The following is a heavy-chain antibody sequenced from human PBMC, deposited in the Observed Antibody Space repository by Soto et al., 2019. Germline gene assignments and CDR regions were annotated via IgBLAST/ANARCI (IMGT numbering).Heavy chain of an antibody. CDR2: ISSSSSYI. CDR3: ARDREGVGAGLF. Sequence: EVQLVESGGGLVKPGGSLRLSCAASGFTFSSYSLNWVRQAPGKGLEWVSSISSSSSYIFYADSVKGRFTISRDNAKNSRYLQMTSLRAEDTAVYYCARDREGVGAGLFWGQGTMVTVSS. V-gene: IGHV3-21*01. CDR1: GFTFSSYS. D-gene: IGHD1-26*01. J-gene: IGHJ3*01.